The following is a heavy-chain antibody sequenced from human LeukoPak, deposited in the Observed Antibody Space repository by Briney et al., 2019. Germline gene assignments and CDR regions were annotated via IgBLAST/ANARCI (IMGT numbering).Heavy chain of an antibody. CDR1: GFTVSSNY. CDR3: AREGPDYYDSSGYPSRAFDI. J-gene: IGHJ3*02. CDR2: IYSGGST. V-gene: IGHV3-66*01. D-gene: IGHD3-22*01. Sequence: GGSLRLSCAASGFTVSSNYMSWVRQAPGKGLEWVSVIYSGGSTYFADSVKGRFTISRDNSKNTLYLQMNSLRAEDTAVYYCAREGPDYYDSSGYPSRAFDIWGQGTMVTVSS.